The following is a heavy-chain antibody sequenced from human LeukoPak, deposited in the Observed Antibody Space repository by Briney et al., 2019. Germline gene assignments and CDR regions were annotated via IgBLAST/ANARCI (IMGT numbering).Heavy chain of an antibody. J-gene: IGHJ3*02. CDR3: ARDGSSGWYRDDAFDI. Sequence: GGSLRLSCAASGFTFSSYGMHWVRQAPGKGLEWVAVIWYDGSNKYYADSVKGRFTISRDNSKNTLYPQMNSLRAEDTAVYYCARDGSSGWYRDDAFDIWGQGTMVTVSS. CDR2: IWYDGSNK. CDR1: GFTFSSYG. V-gene: IGHV3-33*01. D-gene: IGHD6-19*01.